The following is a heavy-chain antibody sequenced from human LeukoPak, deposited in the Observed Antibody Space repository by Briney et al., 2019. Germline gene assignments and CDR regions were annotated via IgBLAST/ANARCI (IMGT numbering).Heavy chain of an antibody. Sequence: PGASLRLSCSGSGFTFSSYAMSWVRQAPGKGLEWVSALSGSGGSTYYADSVKGRFTISRDNSKNTLYLQMNSLRAEDAAVYYCAKERFIFVVARTDYWGQGTLVTVSS. CDR3: AKERFIFVVARTDY. V-gene: IGHV3-23*01. CDR2: LSGSGGST. D-gene: IGHD2-15*01. J-gene: IGHJ4*02. CDR1: GFTFSSYA.